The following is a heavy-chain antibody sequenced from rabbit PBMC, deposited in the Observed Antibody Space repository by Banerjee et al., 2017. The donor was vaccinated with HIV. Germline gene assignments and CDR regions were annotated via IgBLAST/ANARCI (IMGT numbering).Heavy chain of an antibody. V-gene: IGHV1S40*01. CDR3: ARISGWGGDL. D-gene: IGHD4-1*01. CDR1: GFSFSNKYV. Sequence: QSLEESGGGLVKPEGSLTVTCTASGFSFSNKYVMCWVRQAPGKGLEWIACINTSSGNTVYATWVNGRFTISSHNAQNTVDLRIISLTAADTATYFCARISGWGGDLWGQGTLVTVS. J-gene: IGHJ3*01. CDR2: INTSSGNT.